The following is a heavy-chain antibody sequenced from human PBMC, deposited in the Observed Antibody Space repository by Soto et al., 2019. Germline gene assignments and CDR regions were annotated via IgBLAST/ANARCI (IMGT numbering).Heavy chain of an antibody. D-gene: IGHD4-17*01. CDR1: GGSMCSYY. CDR2: IYYSGST. J-gene: IGHJ6*02. CDR3: ARDQPPTVSHVMDF. V-gene: IGHV4-59*01. Sequence: SYSMALSCAVSGGSMCSYYWGWIRQNPGKGLEWIGYIYYSGSTNYNPSLKSRVTISVDTSKNQFSLKLSSVTAADTAVYYCARDQPPTVSHVMDFWVQGTTVTVSS.